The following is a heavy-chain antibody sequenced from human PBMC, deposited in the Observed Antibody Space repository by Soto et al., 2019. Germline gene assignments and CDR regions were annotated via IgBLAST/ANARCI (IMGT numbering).Heavy chain of an antibody. V-gene: IGHV4-59*01. CDR2: IYYSGST. Sequence: SETLSLTCTVSGGSISSYYWSWIRQPPGKGLEWIGYIYYSGSTNYNPSLKSRVTISVDTSKNQFSLKLSSVTAADTAVYYCAASYYDFWSGYYNWFDPWGQGTLVTVSS. D-gene: IGHD3-3*01. J-gene: IGHJ5*02. CDR3: AASYYDFWSGYYNWFDP. CDR1: GGSISSYY.